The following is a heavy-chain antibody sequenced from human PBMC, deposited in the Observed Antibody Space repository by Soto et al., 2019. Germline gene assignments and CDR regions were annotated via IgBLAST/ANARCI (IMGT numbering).Heavy chain of an antibody. V-gene: IGHV3-23*01. CDR1: GFTFSSYA. CDR3: AKSRRLNKYSSSSGLFDYFDY. CDR2: ISGSGGST. Sequence: GSLRLSCAASGFTFSSYAMSWVRQAPGKGLEWVSAISGSGGSTYYADSVKGRFTISRDNSKNTLYLQMNSLRAEDTAVYYCAKSRRLNKYSSSSGLFDYFDYWGQGTLVTVS. D-gene: IGHD6-6*01. J-gene: IGHJ4*02.